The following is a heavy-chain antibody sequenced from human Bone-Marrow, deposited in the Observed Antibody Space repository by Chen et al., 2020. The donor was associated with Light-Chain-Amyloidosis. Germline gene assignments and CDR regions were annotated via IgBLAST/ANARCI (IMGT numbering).Heavy chain of an antibody. CDR2: ISYDGYNK. CDR1: GFTFSRYA. J-gene: IGHJ2*01. V-gene: IGHV3-30-3*01. Sequence: QVQLVESGGGVVQPGRSLRLSCAASGFTFSRYAMHWVRQAPGKGLEWVAVISYDGYNKFYADSVKGRFTSSRDNSRNTLSLQMSSLRAEDTAVYYCARDYGDFDWYFDLWGRGTLVTVSS. D-gene: IGHD4-17*01. CDR3: ARDYGDFDWYFDL.